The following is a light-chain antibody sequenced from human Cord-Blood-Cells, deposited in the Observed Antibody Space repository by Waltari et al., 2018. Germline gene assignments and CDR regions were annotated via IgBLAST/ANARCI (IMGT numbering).Light chain of an antibody. Sequence: EIVLTQSPATLSLSPGERATPPCRASQSVSSYLAWYQQKPGQAPRPLIYDASNRATGIPARFSGSGSGTDFTLTISSLEPEDFAVYYCQQRSNWPPTFGPGTKVDIK. J-gene: IGKJ3*01. CDR1: QSVSSY. V-gene: IGKV3-11*01. CDR2: DAS. CDR3: QQRSNWPPT.